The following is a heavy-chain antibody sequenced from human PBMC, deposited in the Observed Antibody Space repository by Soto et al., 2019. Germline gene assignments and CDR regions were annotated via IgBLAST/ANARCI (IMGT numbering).Heavy chain of an antibody. CDR1: GGSISISNW. D-gene: IGHD1-26*01. CDR2: IHHSGST. V-gene: IGHV4-4*02. J-gene: IGHJ6*03. Sequence: QVQLQESGPGLVKPSETLSLTCAVSGGSISISNWWSWVRQPPGKGLERIGQIHHSGSTNYSPSLTSRVTISVDKSKNQFSLKMNSVTAADTAVYYCARGGYYFYMDVWGKGTTVTVSS. CDR3: ARGGYYFYMDV.